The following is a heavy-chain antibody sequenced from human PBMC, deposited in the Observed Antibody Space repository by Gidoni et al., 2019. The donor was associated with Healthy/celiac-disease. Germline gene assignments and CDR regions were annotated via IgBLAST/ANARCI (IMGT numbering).Heavy chain of an antibody. CDR3: ARLYGSGSYYLYYYYGMDV. V-gene: IGHV5-10-1*01. J-gene: IGHJ6*02. Sequence: EVQLVQSGAEVKKPGESLRISCKGSGYSFTSYWISWVRQMPGKGLEWMGRIDPSASYTNYSPSFQGHVTISADKSISTAYLQWSSLKASDTAMYYCARLYGSGSYYLYYYYGMDVWGQGTTVTVSS. D-gene: IGHD3-10*01. CDR1: GYSFTSYW. CDR2: IDPSASYT.